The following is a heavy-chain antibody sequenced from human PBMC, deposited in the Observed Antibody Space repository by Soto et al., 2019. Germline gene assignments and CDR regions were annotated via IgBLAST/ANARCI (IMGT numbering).Heavy chain of an antibody. CDR3: ARAQGSSTSLEIYYYYYYGMDV. Sequence: QVQLVQSGAEVKKPGSSVKVSCKASGGTFSSYAISWVRQAPGQGLEWMGGIIPISGTANYAQKFQGRVTNTAGESTSTAYTELSSLRSEDTAVYYCARAQGSSTSLEIYYYYYYGMDVWGQGTTVTVSS. V-gene: IGHV1-69*01. CDR1: GGTFSSYA. J-gene: IGHJ6*02. CDR2: IIPISGTA. D-gene: IGHD2-2*01.